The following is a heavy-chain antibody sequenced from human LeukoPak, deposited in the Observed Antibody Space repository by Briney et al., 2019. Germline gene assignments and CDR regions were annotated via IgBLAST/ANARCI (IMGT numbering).Heavy chain of an antibody. CDR2: ISYSGST. CDR1: GGSISSRRHY. V-gene: IGHV4-39*02. Sequence: TSETLSLTCTVSGGSISSRRHYWGWIRQPPGKGLEWIGSISYSGSTYYNPSLRGRVTISVDTSTNHFSLKLNSVTAADTAVYYCARLDNSGYYTLDVWGQGTTVTVSS. CDR3: ARLDNSGYYTLDV. J-gene: IGHJ6*02. D-gene: IGHD3-22*01.